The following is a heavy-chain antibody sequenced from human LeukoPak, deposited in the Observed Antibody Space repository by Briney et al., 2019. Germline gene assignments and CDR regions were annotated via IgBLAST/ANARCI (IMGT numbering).Heavy chain of an antibody. D-gene: IGHD5-12*01. J-gene: IGHJ4*02. CDR2: ISSSSSYI. CDR3: ARGQDIVATTPYFDY. CDR1: GFTFSSYS. Sequence: GGSLRLSCAASGFTFSSYSMNWVRQAPGKGLEWVSSISSSSSYIYYADSVKGRFTISRDNSKNTLYLQMNSLRAEDTAVYYCARGQDIVATTPYFDYWGQGTLVTVSS. V-gene: IGHV3-21*01.